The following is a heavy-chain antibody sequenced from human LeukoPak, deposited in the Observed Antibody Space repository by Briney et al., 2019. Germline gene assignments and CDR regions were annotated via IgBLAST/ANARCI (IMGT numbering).Heavy chain of an antibody. Sequence: GGSLRLSCAASGFTFSSYAMSWVRQAPGKGLEWVSAISGSGGSTYYADSVKGRFTISRDNSKNTLYIQMNSLRAEDTAVYYCTKDGATMVRGVIIFDYWGQGTLVTVSS. J-gene: IGHJ4*02. CDR2: ISGSGGST. CDR1: GFTFSSYA. D-gene: IGHD3-10*01. V-gene: IGHV3-23*01. CDR3: TKDGATMVRGVIIFDY.